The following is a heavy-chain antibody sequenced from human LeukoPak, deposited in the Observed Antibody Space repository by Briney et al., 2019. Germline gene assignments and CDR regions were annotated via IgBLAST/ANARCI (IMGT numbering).Heavy chain of an antibody. J-gene: IGHJ6*02. CDR1: GGSFSGYY. D-gene: IGHD2-2*01. CDR2: INHSGST. V-gene: IGHV4-34*01. Sequence: SETLSRTCAVYGGSFSGYYWSWIRQPPGKGLEWIGEINHSGSTNYNPSLKSRVTISVDTSKNQFSLKLSSVTAADTAVYYCARGFCSSTSCYLRYYYGMDVWGQGTTVTVSS. CDR3: ARGFCSSTSCYLRYYYGMDV.